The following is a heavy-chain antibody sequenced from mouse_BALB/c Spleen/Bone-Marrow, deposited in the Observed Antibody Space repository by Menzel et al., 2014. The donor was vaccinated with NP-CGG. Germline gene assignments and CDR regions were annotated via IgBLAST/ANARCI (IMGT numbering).Heavy chain of an antibody. CDR1: GYTFTDYY. Sequence: QVQLQQSGPELVKPGASVKISCKASGYTFTDYYLSWVLQKPGQGLEWIGWIYPGGGNTYYNEKFKGMATLTVDTSSSTAYMQLSRLTSEDTAVYFCARSGYYDYVFPYWGQGTLVTVSA. D-gene: IGHD2-4*01. J-gene: IGHJ3*01. V-gene: IGHV1-84*02. CDR2: IYPGGGNT. CDR3: ARSGYYDYVFPY.